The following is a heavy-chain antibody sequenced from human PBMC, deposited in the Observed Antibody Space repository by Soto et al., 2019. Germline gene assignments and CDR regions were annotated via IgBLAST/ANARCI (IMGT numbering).Heavy chain of an antibody. CDR1: GFTFSRVS. D-gene: IGHD2-21*02. V-gene: IGHV3-30*04. J-gene: IGHJ4*02. Sequence: GESLKISCEASGFTFSRVSMYWVRQAPGKGLEWVPFISYDGRKKDYADAVRGRFTISRDNSENTLFLQMNSLRVEDTAIYHCAKVEFCGGDCSSNYFDYWGPGTLVTVSS. CDR2: ISYDGRKK. CDR3: AKVEFCGGDCSSNYFDY.